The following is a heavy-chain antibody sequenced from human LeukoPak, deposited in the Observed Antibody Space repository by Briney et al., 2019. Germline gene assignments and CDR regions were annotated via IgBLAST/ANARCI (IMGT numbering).Heavy chain of an antibody. Sequence: ASVKVSCKASGYTFTGYYMHWVRQAPGQGLEWMGWINPNSGGTNYAQKFQGRVTTTRDTSISTAYMELSRLRSDDTAVYYCARVVTGYYYYYMGVWGKGTTVTVSS. CDR1: GYTFTGYY. CDR3: ARVVTGYYYYYMGV. J-gene: IGHJ6*03. CDR2: INPNSGGT. D-gene: IGHD2-21*02. V-gene: IGHV1-2*02.